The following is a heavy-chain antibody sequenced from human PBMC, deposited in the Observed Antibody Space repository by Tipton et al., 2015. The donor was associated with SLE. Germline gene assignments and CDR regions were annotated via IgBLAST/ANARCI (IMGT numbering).Heavy chain of an antibody. CDR2: IYYSGST. J-gene: IGHJ4*02. CDR3: ARASTVVTAFDY. D-gene: IGHD4-23*01. CDR1: GGSISSSSYY. Sequence: TLSLTCTVSGGSISSSSYYWGWIRQPPGKGLEWIGSIYYSGSTNYNPSLKSRVTISVDTSKNQFSLKLSSVTAADTAVYYCARASTVVTAFDYWGQGTLVTVSS. V-gene: IGHV4-39*07.